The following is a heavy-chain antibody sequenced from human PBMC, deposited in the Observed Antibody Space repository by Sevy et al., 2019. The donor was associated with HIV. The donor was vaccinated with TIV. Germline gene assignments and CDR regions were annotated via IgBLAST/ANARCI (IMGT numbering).Heavy chain of an antibody. Sequence: GGSLRLSCAASGFTFSSYSMNWVRQAPGKGLEWLSYIDRRSSNIYYADSVKGRFTVSRDNAKNSLYVQMNSLRGEDTAVYYCAREGGYTDQGMDVWGQGTTVTVSS. V-gene: IGHV3-48*01. J-gene: IGHJ6*02. D-gene: IGHD5-12*01. CDR3: AREGGYTDQGMDV. CDR1: GFTFSSYS. CDR2: IDRRSSNI.